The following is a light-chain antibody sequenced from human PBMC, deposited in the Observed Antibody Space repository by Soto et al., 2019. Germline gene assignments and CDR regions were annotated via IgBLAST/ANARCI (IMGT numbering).Light chain of an antibody. Sequence: ETVMTQSPAILSVSPGERATLSCTASQSVGSSLAWYQQKPGQPPRILMYGASARATGVPARISGRGSGTEFTLTISSLQSEDVGVYYCQQYNDWPRTFGQGTKVEIK. CDR3: QQYNDWPRT. CDR1: QSVGSS. V-gene: IGKV3-15*01. CDR2: GAS. J-gene: IGKJ1*01.